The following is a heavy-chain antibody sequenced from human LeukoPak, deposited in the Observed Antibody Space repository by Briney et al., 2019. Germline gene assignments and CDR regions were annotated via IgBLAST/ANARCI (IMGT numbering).Heavy chain of an antibody. Sequence: SETLSLTCTISGGSISSYYWSWIRQPPGKGLEWIGYIYYTGSTNHNPSLKSRVTISVDTSKNQFSLRLSSVTAADTAVYYCARVVYSGYDFRGAMDVWGKGTTVTVSS. J-gene: IGHJ6*03. CDR1: GGSISSYY. D-gene: IGHD5-12*01. CDR2: IYYTGST. CDR3: ARVVYSGYDFRGAMDV. V-gene: IGHV4-59*01.